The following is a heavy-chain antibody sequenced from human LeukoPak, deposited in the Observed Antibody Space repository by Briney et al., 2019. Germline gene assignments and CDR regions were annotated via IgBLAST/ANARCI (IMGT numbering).Heavy chain of an antibody. CDR1: GGSISSSSYY. V-gene: IGHV4-39*07. CDR2: IYYSGST. Sequence: SETLSLTCTVSGGSISSSSYYWGWIRQPPGKGLEWIGSIYYSGSTYYSPSLKSRVTISVDTSKNQFSLKLSSVTAADTAVYYCAISSDYGDYSYYDSSGYYYTPFDYWGQGTLVTVSS. J-gene: IGHJ4*02. D-gene: IGHD3-22*01. CDR3: AISSDYGDYSYYDSSGYYYTPFDY.